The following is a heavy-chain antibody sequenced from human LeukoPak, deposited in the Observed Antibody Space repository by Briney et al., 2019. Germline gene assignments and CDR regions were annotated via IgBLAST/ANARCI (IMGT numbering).Heavy chain of an antibody. J-gene: IGHJ4*02. D-gene: IGHD6-19*01. CDR2: IKGNGDTT. CDR1: GFTFHNYA. Sequence: PGGSLRLSCAASGFTFHNYAMHWVRHAPGKGLEWVSLIKGNGDTTYNADSGKGRFTISRDNSKNSLYLQINSLRTEDTALYYCAKDIGSGWSFDYWGQGTLVTVSS. V-gene: IGHV3-43*02. CDR3: AKDIGSGWSFDY.